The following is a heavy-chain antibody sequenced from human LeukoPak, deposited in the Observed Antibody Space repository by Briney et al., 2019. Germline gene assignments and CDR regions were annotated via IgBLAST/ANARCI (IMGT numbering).Heavy chain of an antibody. Sequence: GGSLRLSCAASGFTFSSYWMSWVRQAPGKGLEWVANIKQDGSGKYYVDSVKGRFTISRDNAKNSLYLQMNSLRAEDTAVYYCARDDFVLMVYAIPFFDYWGQGTLVTVSS. CDR1: GFTFSSYW. D-gene: IGHD2-8*01. J-gene: IGHJ4*02. CDR2: IKQDGSGK. CDR3: ARDDFVLMVYAIPFFDY. V-gene: IGHV3-7*01.